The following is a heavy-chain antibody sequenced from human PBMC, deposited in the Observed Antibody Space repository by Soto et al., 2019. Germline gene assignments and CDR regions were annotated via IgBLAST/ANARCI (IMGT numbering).Heavy chain of an antibody. V-gene: IGHV4-31*03. Sequence: TSETLSLTCTVSGGSISSGGYYWSWIRQHPGKGLEWIGYIYYSGSTYYNPSLKSRVTISVDTSKNQFSLKLSSVTAADTAVYYCARDRVATITSSNYFDYWGQGTLVTVSS. CDR2: IYYSGST. J-gene: IGHJ4*02. D-gene: IGHD5-12*01. CDR1: GGSISSGGYY. CDR3: ARDRVATITSSNYFDY.